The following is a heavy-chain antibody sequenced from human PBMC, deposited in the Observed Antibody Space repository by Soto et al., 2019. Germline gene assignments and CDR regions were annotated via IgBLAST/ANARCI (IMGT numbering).Heavy chain of an antibody. CDR3: ASGLAARTSYYYYGVDV. V-gene: IGHV1-69*13. D-gene: IGHD2-15*01. Sequence: SVKVSCKASGGTFSSYAISWVRQAPGQGLEWMGGIIPIFGTANYAQKFQGRVTITADESTSTDYMELSSLRAEDTAVYYCASGLAARTSYYYYGVDVWGQGTTVTLSS. CDR1: GGTFSSYA. J-gene: IGHJ6*02. CDR2: IIPIFGTA.